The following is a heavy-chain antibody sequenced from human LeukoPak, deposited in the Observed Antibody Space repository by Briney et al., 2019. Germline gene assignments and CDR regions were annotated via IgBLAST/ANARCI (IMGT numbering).Heavy chain of an antibody. CDR1: DGSITSSSYY. CDR2: FYYSGST. V-gene: IGHV4-39*01. CDR3: ARGRRDGYNLEYFDK. J-gene: IGHJ4*02. Sequence: PSETLSLTCTVSDGSITSSSYYWGWIRQPPGKGLQWIGSFYYSGSTYYNPSLKSRVTIYVDTSKNQFSLKLSSVTAADTAVYYCARGRRDGYNLEYFDKWGQGTLVTVSS. D-gene: IGHD5-24*01.